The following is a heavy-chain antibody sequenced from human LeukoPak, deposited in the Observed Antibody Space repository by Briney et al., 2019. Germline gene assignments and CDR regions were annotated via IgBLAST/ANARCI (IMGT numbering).Heavy chain of an antibody. CDR3: ARAKGGGFFGRGLRVDP. CDR1: GYSISSGYY. J-gene: IGHJ5*01. Sequence: PSETLSLTCTVSGYSISSGYYWGWIRQPPGKGLEWIGSIYHSGSTYYNPSLKSRVTISVDTSKNQFSLKLSSVTAADTAVYYCARAKGGGFFGRGLRVDPLGQGTL. V-gene: IGHV4-38-2*02. CDR2: IYHSGST. D-gene: IGHD2-15*01.